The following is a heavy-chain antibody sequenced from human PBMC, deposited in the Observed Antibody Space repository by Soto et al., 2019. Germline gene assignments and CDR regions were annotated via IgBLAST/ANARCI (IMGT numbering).Heavy chain of an antibody. CDR3: AAGVMAGQDYYYGMDV. V-gene: IGHV1-58*01. Sequence: VASVKVSCKASGFTFTNSAVQWVRQARGRRLEWIGWIVVATANTDYAQKFQERVAITRDMSTSTTYMELSSLRSEDTAVYYCAAGVMAGQDYYYGMDVWGQGTTVTVSS. D-gene: IGHD3-16*01. J-gene: IGHJ6*02. CDR1: GFTFTNSA. CDR2: IVVATANT.